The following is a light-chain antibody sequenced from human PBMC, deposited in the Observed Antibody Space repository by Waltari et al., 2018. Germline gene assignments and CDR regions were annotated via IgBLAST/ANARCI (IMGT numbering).Light chain of an antibody. Sequence: QSALTQPASVSGSPGQSITISCTDVGSYNVFSWYQQYPGKAPKLMIYEVTKRPSGVSTRFSGSKSGNTASLTISGLQGEDEADYYCCSYAGSSTWVFGGGTKVTVL. V-gene: IGLV2-23*02. J-gene: IGLJ3*02. CDR3: CSYAGSSTWV. CDR2: EVT. CDR1: VGSYNV.